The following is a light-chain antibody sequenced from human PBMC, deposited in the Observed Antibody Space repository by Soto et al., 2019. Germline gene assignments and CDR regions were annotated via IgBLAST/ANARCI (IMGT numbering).Light chain of an antibody. CDR2: EVS. Sequence: QSVLTQPPSASGSPGQSVTISCTGTSSDVGGYNYVSWYQQYPGKAPKLMIYEVSKQPSGVPDRFSGSKSGNTASLTVSGLQAEDEADYYCSSFAGSNNFVFGGGTKLTVL. CDR3: SSFAGSNNFV. J-gene: IGLJ2*01. CDR1: SSDVGGYNY. V-gene: IGLV2-8*01.